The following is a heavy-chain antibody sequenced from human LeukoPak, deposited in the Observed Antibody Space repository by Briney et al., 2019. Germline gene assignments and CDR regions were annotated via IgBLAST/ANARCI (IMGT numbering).Heavy chain of an antibody. Sequence: GGSLLLSCAASGFTFSSYWMHWVRQAPGKGLVWVSRINSDVSITNYADSVKGRFTISRDNAKNTLYLQMNSLRAEDTAVYYCARFLEDSGLDYWGQGTLVTVSS. V-gene: IGHV3-74*01. CDR1: GFTFSSYW. CDR2: INSDVSIT. CDR3: ARFLEDSGLDY. J-gene: IGHJ4*02. D-gene: IGHD2-15*01.